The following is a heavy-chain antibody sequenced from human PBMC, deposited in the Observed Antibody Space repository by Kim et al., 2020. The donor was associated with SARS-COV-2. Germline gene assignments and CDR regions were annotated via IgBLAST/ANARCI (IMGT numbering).Heavy chain of an antibody. Sequence: SETLSLTCTVSGGSISSRSYYWGWIRQPPGKGLEWIGSIYYSGSTYYNPSLKSRVTISVDTSKNQFSLKLSSVTAADTAVYYCARHPLWYYYYMDVWGKGTTVTGSS. D-gene: IGHD3-10*01. V-gene: IGHV4-39*01. CDR2: IYYSGST. J-gene: IGHJ6*03. CDR1: GGSISSRSYY. CDR3: ARHPLWYYYYMDV.